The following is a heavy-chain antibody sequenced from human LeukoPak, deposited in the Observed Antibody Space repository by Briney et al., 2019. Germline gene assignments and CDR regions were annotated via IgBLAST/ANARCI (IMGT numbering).Heavy chain of an antibody. CDR1: GFTFSSYA. Sequence: GGSLRLSCAASGFTFSSYAMSWVRQAPGKGLEWVSAISGSGGSTYYADSVKGRFTISRGNAMDSPYLQMNSLRAEDTAVYYCARDVVYDTSGYYPFDYWGQGTLVTVSS. CDR2: ISGSGGST. CDR3: ARDVVYDTSGYYPFDY. D-gene: IGHD3-22*01. J-gene: IGHJ4*02. V-gene: IGHV3-23*01.